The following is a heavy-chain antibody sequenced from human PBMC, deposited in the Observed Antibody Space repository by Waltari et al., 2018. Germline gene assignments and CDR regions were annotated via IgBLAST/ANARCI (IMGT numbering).Heavy chain of an antibody. CDR2: INNDGSST. CDR3: ARAGLLGAFDV. D-gene: IGHD2-15*01. J-gene: IGHJ3*01. Sequence: EVHMVESGGGLVQPGGSLRRPCAASGVTPSRSWIHWVRQSPGKGLMWVSRINNDGSSTVYADSVKGRFTISRDDAKNTVSLQMNNLSAEDTALYYCARAGLLGAFDVWGQGTMVTVSS. CDR1: GVTPSRSW. V-gene: IGHV3-74*03.